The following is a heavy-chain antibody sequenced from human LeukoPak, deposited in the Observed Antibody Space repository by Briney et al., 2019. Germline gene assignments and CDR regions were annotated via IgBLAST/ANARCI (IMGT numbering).Heavy chain of an antibody. V-gene: IGHV3-23*01. CDR1: GFTFSSYA. J-gene: IGHJ4*02. CDR3: ATYRQVLLPFES. CDR2: ISGSGGST. D-gene: IGHD2-8*02. Sequence: GGSLRLSCAASGFTFSSYAMSWVRRAPGKGLEWVSAISGSGGSTYYADSVKGRFTISRDNSKNTLYLQMNSLRAEDTAIYYCATYRQVLLPFESWGQGTLVTVSS.